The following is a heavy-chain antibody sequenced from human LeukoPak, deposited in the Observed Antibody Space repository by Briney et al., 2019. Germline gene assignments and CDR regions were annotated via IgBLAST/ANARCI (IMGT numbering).Heavy chain of an antibody. D-gene: IGHD2/OR15-2a*01. J-gene: IGHJ6*02. CDR1: GFTFSNAW. Sequence: GGSLRLSCAASGFTFSNAWMSWVRQAPGKGLVWISHIGRDGITTDHADSVKGRFTTSRDNAKNTLYLQVNSLRAEDTAIYYCVRGTNFWYGMDVWGQGTTVTVSS. CDR2: IGRDGITT. CDR3: VRGTNFWYGMDV. V-gene: IGHV3-74*01.